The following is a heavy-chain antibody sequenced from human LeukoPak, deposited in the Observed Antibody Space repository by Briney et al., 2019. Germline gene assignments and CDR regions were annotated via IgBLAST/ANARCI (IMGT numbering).Heavy chain of an antibody. CDR1: DGSSSSTSSY. CDR3: ARATGSSGYYGYFDY. CDR2: IYYSGST. D-gene: IGHD3-22*01. Sequence: PSETLSLTCIVSDGSSSSTSSYWGWIRQPPGKGLEWIGSIYYSGSTYYNPSLKSRVTISVDTSKNQFSLKLSSVTAADTAVYYCARATGSSGYYGYFDYWGQGTLVTVSS. V-gene: IGHV4-39*01. J-gene: IGHJ4*02.